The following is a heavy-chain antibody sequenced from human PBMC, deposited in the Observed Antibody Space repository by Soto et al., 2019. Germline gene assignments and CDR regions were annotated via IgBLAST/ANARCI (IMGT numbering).Heavy chain of an antibody. V-gene: IGHV2-70*12. CDR2: IDWDDDK. CDR1: GFSLTTSGMC. CDR3: ASDSGGYSNYVDY. J-gene: IGHJ4*02. D-gene: IGHD4-4*01. Sequence: SCPTLVNPTQTLTLTCSFSGFSLTTSGMCITWIRQPPGKALEWLALIDWDDDKYYTTSLKTRLTISRDTSKNQVVLTMTNMDPVDTGTYYCASDSGGYSNYVDYWGQGTLVTVSS.